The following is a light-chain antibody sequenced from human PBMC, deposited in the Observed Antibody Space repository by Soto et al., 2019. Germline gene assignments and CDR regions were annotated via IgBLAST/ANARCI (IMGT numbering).Light chain of an antibody. CDR1: QSLSGTY. CDR2: GAS. V-gene: IGKV3-20*01. Sequence: EIVLAQSPGTLSLSPGDRATLCCRASQSLSGTYLAWYQQKPGQAPRLLIYGASSRATGIPDRFSGSGSGTDFTLTIGRLEPEDFAVYYCQQYGSSPGTFGQGTKVDIK. CDR3: QQYGSSPGT. J-gene: IGKJ1*01.